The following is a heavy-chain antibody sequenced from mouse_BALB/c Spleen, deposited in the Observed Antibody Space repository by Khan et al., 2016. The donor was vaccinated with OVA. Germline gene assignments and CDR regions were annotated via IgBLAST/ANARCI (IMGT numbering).Heavy chain of an antibody. V-gene: IGHV3-2*02. J-gene: IGHJ4*01. CDR1: GYSITSDYA. Sequence: EVQLQESGPDLVKPSQSLSLTCTVTGYSITSDYAWNWIRQFPENKLEWMGYISYSGSTNYNPALKSRISITRDTSKNQFFLQLNSVTTEDTATYYCARDGSRYNYAMDYWGQGTSVTVSS. D-gene: IGHD2-3*01. CDR2: ISYSGST. CDR3: ARDGSRYNYAMDY.